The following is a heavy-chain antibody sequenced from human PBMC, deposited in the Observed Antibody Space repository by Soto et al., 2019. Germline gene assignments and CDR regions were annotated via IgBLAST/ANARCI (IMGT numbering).Heavy chain of an antibody. CDR1: GGTFSSYA. CDR2: IILISGTA. J-gene: IGHJ6*02. D-gene: IGHD2-2*01. V-gene: IGHV1-69*01. CDR3: ARSQGSSTSLEIYYYYYYGMDV. Sequence: QVQLVQSGAEVKKPGSSVKVSCKASGGTFSSYAISWVRQAPGQGLEWMGGIILISGTANYAQKFQGRVTITADESTSTAYMEPSSLRSEDTAVYYCARSQGSSTSLEIYYYYYYGMDVWGQGTTVTVSS.